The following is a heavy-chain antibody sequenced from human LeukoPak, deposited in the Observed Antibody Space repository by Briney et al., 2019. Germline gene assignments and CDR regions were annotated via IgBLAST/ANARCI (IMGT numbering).Heavy chain of an antibody. J-gene: IGHJ5*02. CDR1: GFTFDDYG. CDR2: INWNGGST. Sequence: GGSLRLSCAASGFTFDDYGMSWVRQAPGKGLEWVSGINWNGGSTGYADSVKGRFTISRDNAKNSLYLQMNSLRAEDTAVYYCARPRVGATGWFDPWGQGTLVAVSS. D-gene: IGHD1-26*01. CDR3: ARPRVGATGWFDP. V-gene: IGHV3-20*04.